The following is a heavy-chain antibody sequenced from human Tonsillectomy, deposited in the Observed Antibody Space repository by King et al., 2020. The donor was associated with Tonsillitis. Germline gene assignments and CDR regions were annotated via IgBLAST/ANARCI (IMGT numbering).Heavy chain of an antibody. D-gene: IGHD3-22*01. CDR2: IYYSGST. Sequence: VQLQESGPGLVKPSQTLSLTCAVSGGSISSGGYSWSWIRQPPGKGLEWIGYIYYSGSTYYNPSLTSRVTISVDTSKNQFSLKLSYVTAADTAVYYCARYLYYYDSSGRDHDAFDIWGQGTMVTVSS. CDR3: ARYLYYYDSSGRDHDAFDI. J-gene: IGHJ3*02. CDR1: GGSISSGGYS. V-gene: IGHV4-30-4*07.